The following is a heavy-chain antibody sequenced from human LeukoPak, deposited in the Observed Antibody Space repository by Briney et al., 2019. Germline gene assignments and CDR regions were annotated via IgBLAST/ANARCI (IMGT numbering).Heavy chain of an antibody. J-gene: IGHJ4*02. CDR3: ATIEGY. V-gene: IGHV3-74*01. CDR2: IKTDGSIT. Sequence: GGSLRLSCAASGFSFSVFWMHWVRQAPGKGPVWVSRIKTDGSITDYADSVKGRFTISRDNAKNTLYLQMNSLRAEDTAVYYCATIEGYWGQGTLVTVSS. CDR1: GFSFSVFW. D-gene: IGHD4/OR15-4a*01.